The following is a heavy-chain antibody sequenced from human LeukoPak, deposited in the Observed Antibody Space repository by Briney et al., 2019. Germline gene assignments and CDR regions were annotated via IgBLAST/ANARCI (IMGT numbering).Heavy chain of an antibody. Sequence: SETLSLTCSVSGGAVRTTLYYWVWIRQSPGKGLQWIGSVFYDGSTNYNPSLKSRVTISVDTSKNQFSLKLSSVTAADTAVYYCARRSLVPAAIRNDYWGQGTLVTVSS. CDR2: VFYDGST. J-gene: IGHJ4*02. CDR1: GGAVRTTLYY. D-gene: IGHD2-2*02. V-gene: IGHV4-39*07. CDR3: ARRSLVPAAIRNDY.